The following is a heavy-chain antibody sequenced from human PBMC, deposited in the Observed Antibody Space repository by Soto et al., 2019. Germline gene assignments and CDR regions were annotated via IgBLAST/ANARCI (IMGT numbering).Heavy chain of an antibody. CDR1: GFTFSSYA. CDR3: AKDTRAVAGTTAFDY. CDR2: ISGIGGST. V-gene: IGHV3-23*01. J-gene: IGHJ4*02. D-gene: IGHD6-19*01. Sequence: GGSLRLSCAASGFTFSSYAMSWVRQAPGKGLEWVSVISGIGGSTYYADSVKGRFTISRDNSKNTLYLQMNSLRAEDTALYYCAKDTRAVAGTTAFDYWGQGTLVTVSS.